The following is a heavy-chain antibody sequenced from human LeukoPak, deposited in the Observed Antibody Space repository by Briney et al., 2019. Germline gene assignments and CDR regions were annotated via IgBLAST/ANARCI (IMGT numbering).Heavy chain of an antibody. D-gene: IGHD3-22*01. Sequence: SETLSLTCTVSGGSISSYYWSWIRQPPGKRLEWVVDIYYIGSTNYNPSPKSRVTISVATSTHPFSLKLRSVTAADTAVYYCAREGSGWAYYYDSSGYYGSTGFDYWGQGTLVTVSS. J-gene: IGHJ4*02. V-gene: IGHV4-59*01. CDR1: GGSISSYY. CDR2: IYYIGST. CDR3: AREGSGWAYYYDSSGYYGSTGFDY.